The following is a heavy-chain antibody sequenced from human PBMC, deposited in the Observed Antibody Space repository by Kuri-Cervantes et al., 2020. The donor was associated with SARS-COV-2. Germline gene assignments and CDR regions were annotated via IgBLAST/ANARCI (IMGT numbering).Heavy chain of an antibody. Sequence: GGSLRLSCAASGFTFSSYSMNWVRQAPGKGLEWVSYISSSSSTIYYADSVKGRFTISRDNAKNSLYLQMNSLRDEDTAVYYCARYPYYCGGDCYIDYWGQGTLVTVSS. CDR2: ISSSSSTI. CDR3: ARYPYYCGGDCYIDY. V-gene: IGHV3-48*02. CDR1: GFTFSSYS. J-gene: IGHJ4*02. D-gene: IGHD2-21*02.